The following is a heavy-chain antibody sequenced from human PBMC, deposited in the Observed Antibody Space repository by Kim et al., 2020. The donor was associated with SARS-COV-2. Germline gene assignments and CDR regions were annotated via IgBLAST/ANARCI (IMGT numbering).Heavy chain of an antibody. CDR2: ISASGGSA. CDR3: TIGNIVAVSTPDY. Sequence: GGSLRLSCAGSGFTVSDYAMSWVRQAPGQGLEWVSGISASGGSAYYADSVKGRFTISRDNSKITLYLQMNRLRADDTAVYYCTIGNIVAVSTPDYWGQGTLVTVSS. J-gene: IGHJ4*02. V-gene: IGHV3-23*01. D-gene: IGHD2-21*01. CDR1: GFTVSDYA.